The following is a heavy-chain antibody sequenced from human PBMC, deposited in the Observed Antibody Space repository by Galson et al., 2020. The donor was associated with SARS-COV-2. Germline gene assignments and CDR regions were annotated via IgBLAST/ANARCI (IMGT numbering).Heavy chain of an antibody. CDR3: ARFYYDVLTGYVPDAFDM. CDR2: IYFRGTT. V-gene: IGHV4-39*02. Sequence: SETLSLTCSVSGASISSGTDYWGWIRQPPGKGLEWIGSIYFRGTTYYNPSLNSRATISVDTSKNHFSLKLSSVIAADTTVYYCARFYYDVLTGYVPDAFDMWGQGTMVTVSS. CDR1: GASISSGTDY. J-gene: IGHJ3*02. D-gene: IGHD3-9*01.